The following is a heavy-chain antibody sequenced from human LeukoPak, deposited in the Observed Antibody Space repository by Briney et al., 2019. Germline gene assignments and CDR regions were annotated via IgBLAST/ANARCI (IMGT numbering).Heavy chain of an antibody. V-gene: IGHV3-23*01. J-gene: IGHJ4*02. D-gene: IGHD6-19*01. CDR1: GFTFSNYA. Sequence: GRSPRLSCAASGFTFSNYAMSWVRQAPGKGLEWVSAISGSGGSTYYADSVKGRFIISRDNSKNTLYLQMNSLRAEDTAVYYCAKDSAYIEQWLVRGGFDYWGQGTLVTVSS. CDR3: AKDSAYIEQWLVRGGFDY. CDR2: ISGSGGST.